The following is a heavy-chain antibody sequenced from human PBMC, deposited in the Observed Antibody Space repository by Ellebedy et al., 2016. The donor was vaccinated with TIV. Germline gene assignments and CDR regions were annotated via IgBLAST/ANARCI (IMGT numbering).Heavy chain of an antibody. V-gene: IGHV5-51*01. D-gene: IGHD4-17*01. CDR1: GYSFTSYW. Sequence: GGSLRLXCKGSGYSFTSYWIGWVRQMPGKGLEWMGIIYPGDSDTRYSPSFQGQVTIPADKSISTAYLQWSSLKASDTAMYYCARNGDYEPFDYWGQGTLVTVSS. CDR3: ARNGDYEPFDY. J-gene: IGHJ4*02. CDR2: IYPGDSDT.